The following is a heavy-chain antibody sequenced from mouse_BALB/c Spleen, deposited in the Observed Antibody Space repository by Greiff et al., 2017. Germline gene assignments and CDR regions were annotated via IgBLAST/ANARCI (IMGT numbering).Heavy chain of an antibody. V-gene: IGHV2-9*02. CDR1: GFSLTSYG. CDR3: ARDTILRYFDV. Sequence: VKLVESGPGLVAPSQSLSITCTVSGFSLTSYGVHWVRQPPGKGLEWLGVIWAGGGTNYNSALMSRLSISKDNSKSQVFLKMNSLQTDDTAMYYCARDTILRYFDVWGAGTTVTVSS. D-gene: IGHD1-1*01. J-gene: IGHJ1*01. CDR2: IWAGGGT.